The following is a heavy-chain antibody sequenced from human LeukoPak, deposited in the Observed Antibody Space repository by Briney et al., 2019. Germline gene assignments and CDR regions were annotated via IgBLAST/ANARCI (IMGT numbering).Heavy chain of an antibody. J-gene: IGHJ6*03. CDR1: GFIVSGHY. V-gene: IGHV3-53*01. D-gene: IGHD3-3*01. CDR2: IYTSGTT. Sequence: PGGSLRLSCAASGFIVSGHYMSWVRQAPGEGLEWVSLIYTSGTTTYADSVKGRFTISRDPSKNTLFLQMNRLRVEDTAVYYCARDKPGFLEGDMDVWGIGTTVTVPS. CDR3: ARDKPGFLEGDMDV.